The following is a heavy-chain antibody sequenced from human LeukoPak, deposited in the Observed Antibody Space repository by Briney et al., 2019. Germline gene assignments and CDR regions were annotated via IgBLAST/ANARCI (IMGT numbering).Heavy chain of an antibody. D-gene: IGHD6-6*01. CDR3: ARDGAGLICSSRNFDY. J-gene: IGHJ4*02. Sequence: GGSLRLSCAASGFTFSSYSMNWVRQAPGKGLEWVSSISSSSSYIYYADSVKGRFTISRDNAKNSLYLQMNSLRAEDTAVYYCARDGAGLICSSRNFDYWGQGTLVTVSS. V-gene: IGHV3-21*01. CDR2: ISSSSSYI. CDR1: GFTFSSYS.